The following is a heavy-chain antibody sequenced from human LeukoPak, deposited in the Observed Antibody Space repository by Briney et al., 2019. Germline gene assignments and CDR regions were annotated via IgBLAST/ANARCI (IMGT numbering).Heavy chain of an antibody. CDR3: AKDVRDHSGYYFDY. V-gene: IGHV3-23*01. CDR2: ISGSGGST. J-gene: IGHJ4*02. D-gene: IGHD5-12*01. CDR1: GFTFSSYA. Sequence: GGSLRLSCAASGFTFSSYAMSWVRQAPGKGLEWVSAISGSGGSTYYADSVKGRFTISRDSSKNTLYLQMNSLRAEDTAVYYCAKDVRDHSGYYFDYWGQGTLVTVSS.